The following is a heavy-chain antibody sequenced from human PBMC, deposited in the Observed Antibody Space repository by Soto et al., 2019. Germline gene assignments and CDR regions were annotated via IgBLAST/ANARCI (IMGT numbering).Heavy chain of an antibody. Sequence: QDHLAQSGAEVKKPGSSVTVSCKASGGTFNSYCISWVRQAPGQGLDLMGVIIPLYGTVNYAQKFQGRVSITADTSTSTDYMDLSSLRSDDTAVYYCARVRVMRGVSPSPFGLWGQGTMVTVSS. CDR2: IIPLYGTV. V-gene: IGHV1-69*06. J-gene: IGHJ4*02. CDR3: ARVRVMRGVSPSPFGL. D-gene: IGHD3-10*01. CDR1: GGTFNSYC.